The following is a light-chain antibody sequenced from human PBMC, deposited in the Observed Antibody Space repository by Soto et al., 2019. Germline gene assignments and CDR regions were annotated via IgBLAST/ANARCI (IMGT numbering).Light chain of an antibody. CDR1: QGVSNS. J-gene: IGKJ3*01. Sequence: DIRMTQSPSSLSASVGDRVTITCRASQGVSNSVAWFQQKPGKPPKSLIYAASRLESGVPSTFSASGFGTDFTLTINNLQPEDFATYYCQQYDNYPVTFGPGPEVHLK. V-gene: IGKV1-16*01. CDR2: AAS. CDR3: QQYDNYPVT.